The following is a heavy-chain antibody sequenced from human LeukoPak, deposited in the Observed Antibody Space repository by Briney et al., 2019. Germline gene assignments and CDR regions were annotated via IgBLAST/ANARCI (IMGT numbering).Heavy chain of an antibody. D-gene: IGHD1-26*01. J-gene: IGHJ3*01. CDR2: MYHSGST. CDR3: ARAIVGATDAFDV. V-gene: IGHV4-39*07. CDR1: GGSISSSSYY. Sequence: SETLSLTCTVSGGSISSSSYYWGWIRQPPGKGLEWIGSMYHSGSTYYNPSLKSRVTISVDTSKNQFSLKLSSVTAADTAVYYCARAIVGATDAFDVWGQGTMVTVSS.